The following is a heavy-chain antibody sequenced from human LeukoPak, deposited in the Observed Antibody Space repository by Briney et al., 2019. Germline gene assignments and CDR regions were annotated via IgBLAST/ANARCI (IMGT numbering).Heavy chain of an antibody. CDR1: GGSISSSSYY. CDR2: IYYSGST. CDR3: ARLTTLTIYYYYYYMDV. J-gene: IGHJ6*03. D-gene: IGHD4-17*01. Sequence: SSETLSLTCTVSGGSISSSSYYWGWIRQPPGKGLEWIWSIYYSGSTYYNPSLKSRVTISVDTSKNQFSLKLSSVTAADTAVYYCARLTTLTIYYYYYYMDVWGKGTTVTVSS. V-gene: IGHV4-39*01.